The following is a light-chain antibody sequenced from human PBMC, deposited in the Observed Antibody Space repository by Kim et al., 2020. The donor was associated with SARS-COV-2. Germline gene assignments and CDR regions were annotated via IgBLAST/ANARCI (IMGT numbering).Light chain of an antibody. CDR1: QSVRSGS. J-gene: IGKJ1*01. CDR3: QQYHDSSST. V-gene: IGKV3-20*01. Sequence: PGEGATVSCRASQSVRSGSVAWYQQKPGQTPRLLIYGTSNRATGIPYRFSGSGSGTDFTLTITRLEPEDFAVYYCQQYHDSSSTFGQGTKVDIK. CDR2: GTS.